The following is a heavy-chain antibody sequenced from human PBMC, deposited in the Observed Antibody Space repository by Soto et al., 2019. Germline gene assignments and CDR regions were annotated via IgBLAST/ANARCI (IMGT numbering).Heavy chain of an antibody. CDR3: ARDNLHYGDYVYYYYYMDV. D-gene: IGHD4-17*01. CDR1: GGTFSSYT. CDR2: IIPILGIA. J-gene: IGHJ6*03. V-gene: IGHV1-69*04. Sequence: ASVKVSCKASGGTFSSYTISWVRQAPGQGLEWMGRIIPILGIANYAQKFQGRVTITADKSTSTAYMELSSLRSEDTAVYYCARDNLHYGDYVYYYYYMDVWGKGTTVTVSS.